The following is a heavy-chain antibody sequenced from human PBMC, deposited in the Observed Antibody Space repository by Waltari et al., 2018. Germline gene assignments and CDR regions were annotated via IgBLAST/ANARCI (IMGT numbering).Heavy chain of an antibody. Sequence: QVQLVQSGAEVKKPGSSVKVSCKASGGTFSSYAISWVRQAPGQGLEWMGGIIPIFGTANYGQKFQGRVTITADEATSTAYMELSSLRSEDTAVYYCARDPTNYYGSGKDWFDPWGQGTLVTVSS. J-gene: IGHJ5*02. V-gene: IGHV1-69*01. CDR1: GGTFSSYA. D-gene: IGHD3-10*01. CDR2: IIPIFGTA. CDR3: ARDPTNYYGSGKDWFDP.